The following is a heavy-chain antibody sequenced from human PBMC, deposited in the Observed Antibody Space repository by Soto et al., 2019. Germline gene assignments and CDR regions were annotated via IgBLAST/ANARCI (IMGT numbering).Heavy chain of an antibody. CDR2: IYWDDDK. D-gene: IGHD1-1*01. J-gene: IGHJ4*02. CDR3: AKSRRDGYNTYFDY. CDR1: GFSLSTSGVG. V-gene: IGHV2-5*02. Sequence: QITLKESGPTLVKPTQTLVLTCTFSGFSLSTSGVGVGWIRQPPGKALEWLALIYWDDDKRYSPSLRNRLTISKDTSKNQVVLLMTNMGPADSGTYYCAKSRRDGYNTYFDYWGQGTLVTVSS.